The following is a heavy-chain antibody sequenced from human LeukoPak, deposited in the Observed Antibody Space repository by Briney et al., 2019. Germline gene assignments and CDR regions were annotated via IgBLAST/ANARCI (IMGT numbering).Heavy chain of an antibody. CDR1: GFTFSSYS. D-gene: IGHD3-22*01. CDR2: ISSSSSYI. V-gene: IGHV3-21*01. J-gene: IGHJ4*02. CDR3: ARDHRSADYYDSSGPGDYFDY. Sequence: GGSLRLSCAASGFTFSSYSMNWVRQAPGKGLEWVSSISSSSSYIYYADSVKGRFTISRDNAKNSLYLQMNSLRAEDTAVYYCARDHRSADYYDSSGPGDYFDYWGQGTLVTASS.